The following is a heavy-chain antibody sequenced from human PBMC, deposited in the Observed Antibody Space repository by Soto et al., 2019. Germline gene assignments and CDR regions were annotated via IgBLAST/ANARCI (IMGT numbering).Heavy chain of an antibody. D-gene: IGHD3-10*02. J-gene: IGHJ3*02. CDR2: IYDNGDT. V-gene: IGHV4-31*03. Sequence: QVQLQESGPGLVKPSQTLSLTCTVSGGSIGSGDYYWTWIRQHPGRGLEWIGYIYDNGDTYYNPSLKSRVTISADTAKKKFSLRLSSVTAADSAVYYCAIAYVYDATKNDGFDIWGQGTLVTVSS. CDR3: AIAYVYDATKNDGFDI. CDR1: GGSIGSGDYY.